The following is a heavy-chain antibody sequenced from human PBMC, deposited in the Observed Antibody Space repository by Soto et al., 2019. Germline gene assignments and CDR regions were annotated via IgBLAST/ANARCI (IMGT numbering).Heavy chain of an antibody. D-gene: IGHD1-1*01. V-gene: IGHV3-11*06. CDR1: GFIFSHYY. J-gene: IGHJ4*02. CDR2: INPTSGHI. CDR3: AELPFSAYNPHFDL. Sequence: QVQMVESGGGLVKPGGPLRLSCAASGFIFSHYYMGWIRQAPGKGLEWVSYINPTSGHINYADSVKGRFTISRDNPRNSLDLQKNSLKADDTAKYYWAELPFSAYNPHFDLWGQGTLVTVSS.